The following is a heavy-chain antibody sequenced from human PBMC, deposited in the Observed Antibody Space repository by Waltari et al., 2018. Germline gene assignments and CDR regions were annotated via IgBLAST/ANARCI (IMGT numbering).Heavy chain of an antibody. J-gene: IGHJ6*02. V-gene: IGHV3-53*01. D-gene: IGHD3-10*01. CDR1: GFTVSSNY. CDR3: ARAPAGARPYYYGMDV. Sequence: EVQLVESGGGLIQPGGSLRLSCAASGFTVSSNYMSWVRQAPGKGLEWVSVIYSGGSTYYADSVKGRFTISGDKSKNTLYLQMNSLRAEDTAVYYCARAPAGARPYYYGMDVWGQGTTVTVSS. CDR2: IYSGGST.